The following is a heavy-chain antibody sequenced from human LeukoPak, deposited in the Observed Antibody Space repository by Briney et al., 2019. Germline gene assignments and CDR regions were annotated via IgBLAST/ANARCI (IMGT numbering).Heavy chain of an antibody. D-gene: IGHD3-22*01. Sequence: GESLKISCKGSGYSFTSYWIGWVRQMPGKGLEWMGIIYPGDPDTRYSPSFQGQVTISADKPISTAYLQWSSLKASDTAMYYCARQPSPTYYYDSSGYPSPPFDYWGQGTLVTVSS. CDR3: ARQPSPTYYYDSSGYPSPPFDY. V-gene: IGHV5-51*01. CDR2: IYPGDPDT. J-gene: IGHJ4*02. CDR1: GYSFTSYW.